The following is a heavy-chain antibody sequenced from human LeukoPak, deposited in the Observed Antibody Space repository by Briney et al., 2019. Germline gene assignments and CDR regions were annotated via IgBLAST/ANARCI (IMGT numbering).Heavy chain of an antibody. Sequence: SETLSLTCTVSGGSITSSPYYCGWIRQAPGKALEWISNIYYSGTTAYNPSLTSRVTISVDTPKNQFSLELTSVTAADTAVYYCARLSSVTYCSGGSCSRGGYDYWGQGTLVTVSS. CDR1: GGSITSSPYY. CDR3: ARLSSVTYCSGGSCSRGGYDY. J-gene: IGHJ4*02. CDR2: IYYSGTT. V-gene: IGHV4-39*01. D-gene: IGHD2-15*01.